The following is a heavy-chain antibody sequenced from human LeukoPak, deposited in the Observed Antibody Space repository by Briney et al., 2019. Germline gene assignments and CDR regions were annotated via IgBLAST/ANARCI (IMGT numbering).Heavy chain of an antibody. CDR1: GDSISSDYY. D-gene: IGHD6-19*01. CDR3: ARDRPLLSGWSWFDP. J-gene: IGHJ5*02. V-gene: IGHV4-38-2*02. Sequence: SETLSLTCGVSGDSISSDYYWGWIRQPPGKGLEWIGSISNSGRTYNNPSLKSRVTISVDTSKNQFSLNLKSVTAADTAVYYCARDRPLLSGWSWFDPWGQGILVTVSA. CDR2: ISNSGRT.